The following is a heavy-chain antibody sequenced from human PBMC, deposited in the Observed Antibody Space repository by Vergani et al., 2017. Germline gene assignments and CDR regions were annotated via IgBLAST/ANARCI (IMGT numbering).Heavy chain of an antibody. D-gene: IGHD6-13*01. Sequence: EVQLVESGGGLVKPGGSLRLSCAASGFTFSSYSMNWVRQAPGKGLEWVSSIRSSSSYIYYADSVKVRFTISRDNAKNSLYLQMNSLRAEDTAVYYCARQPSRYSSSWSPDYWGQGTLVTVSS. CDR1: GFTFSSYS. J-gene: IGHJ4*02. CDR3: ARQPSRYSSSWSPDY. CDR2: IRSSSSYI. V-gene: IGHV3-21*01.